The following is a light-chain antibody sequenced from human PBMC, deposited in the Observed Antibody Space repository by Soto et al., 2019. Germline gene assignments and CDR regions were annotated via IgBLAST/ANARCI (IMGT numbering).Light chain of an antibody. Sequence: QSVLTQPASVSGSPGQSITISCTGTSSDVSGYNYVSWYQQHPGKAPKLIIYEVSNRPSGVSNRFSGSKSDNTASLTISGLQAEDEADYYCSSYTTSSTLVFGGGTKLTVL. CDR3: SSYTTSSTLV. V-gene: IGLV2-14*01. J-gene: IGLJ2*01. CDR1: SSDVSGYNY. CDR2: EVS.